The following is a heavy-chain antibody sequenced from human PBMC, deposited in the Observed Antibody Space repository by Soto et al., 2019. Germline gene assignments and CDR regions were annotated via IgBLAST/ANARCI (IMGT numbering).Heavy chain of an antibody. Sequence: SETLSLTCTVSGDSISSADYYWSWIRQTPGKGLEWIGHIFYSGTTYYNPSLKSRLTISVDTSKNHFSLRLTSVTAADTAVYYCARDLWVEPELYYYGMDVWGQGTTVTVSS. CDR1: GDSISSADYY. J-gene: IGHJ6*02. CDR3: ARDLWVEPELYYYGMDV. CDR2: IFYSGTT. D-gene: IGHD1-1*01. V-gene: IGHV4-30-4*01.